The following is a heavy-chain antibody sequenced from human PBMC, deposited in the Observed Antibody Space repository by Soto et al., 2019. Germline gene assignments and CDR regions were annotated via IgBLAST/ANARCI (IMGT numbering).Heavy chain of an antibody. V-gene: IGHV1-69*13. CDR2: IIPIFGTT. Sequence: SVKVSCKASGGIFSSYAITWVRQAPGQGLEWMGGIIPIFGTTNYAQKFQGRVTITADESTSTAYMELSSLIFEDTVVYYCARIQSPGVLRGTFGYWGQGTLVTVSS. J-gene: IGHJ4*02. CDR3: ARIQSPGVLRGTFGY. D-gene: IGHD2-8*01. CDR1: GGIFSSYA.